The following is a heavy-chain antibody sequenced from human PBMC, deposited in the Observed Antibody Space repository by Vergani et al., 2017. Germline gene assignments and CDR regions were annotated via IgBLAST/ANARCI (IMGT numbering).Heavy chain of an antibody. J-gene: IGHJ5*02. CDR2: INPGGTTM. CDR3: ARRPYQMLDLTFDP. D-gene: IGHD2-2*01. V-gene: IGHV3-11*01. CDR1: GFTFSDYY. Sequence: QVQLVESGGGVVQPGRSLRLSCAASGFTFSDYYMSWIRQVPGKGLEWVSYINPGGTTMYYADSVKGRFTISRDNAKNSLYLQMNSLRVEDTAVYYCARRPYQMLDLTFDPWGQGTLVTVAS.